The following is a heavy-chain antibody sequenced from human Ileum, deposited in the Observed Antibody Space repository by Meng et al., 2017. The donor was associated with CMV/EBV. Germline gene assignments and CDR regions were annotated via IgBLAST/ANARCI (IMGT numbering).Heavy chain of an antibody. Sequence: HLPEPGPGLVKPPVTLSLTCMAVSDPIGGRCYSWAWFRQPPGKRLNWFWSMYFSRIADYTPSLKIRVTISPHATQKQFSLRLASVTATDSAVYFCARDLTNKWFYYWGQGTLVTVSS. CDR1: SDPIGGRCYS. D-gene: IGHD1-26*01. V-gene: IGHV4-39*07. CDR2: MYFSRIA. CDR3: ARDLTNKWFYY. J-gene: IGHJ4*02.